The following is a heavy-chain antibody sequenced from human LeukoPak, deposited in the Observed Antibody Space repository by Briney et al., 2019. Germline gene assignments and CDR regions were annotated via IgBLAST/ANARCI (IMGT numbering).Heavy chain of an antibody. J-gene: IGHJ4*02. D-gene: IGHD3-10*01. CDR1: GFTFSSYS. V-gene: IGHV3-48*01. CDR3: AKGRRSMVRGVMGDFDY. CDR2: ISSSSSTI. Sequence: GGSLRLSCAASGFTFSSYSMNWVRQAPGKGLEWVSYISSSSSTIYYADSVKGRFTISRDNSKNTLYLQMNSLRAEDTAVYYCAKGRRSMVRGVMGDFDYWGQGSLVTVSS.